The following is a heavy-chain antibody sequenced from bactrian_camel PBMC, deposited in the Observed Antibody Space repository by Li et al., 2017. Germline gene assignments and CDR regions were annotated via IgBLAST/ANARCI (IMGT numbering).Heavy chain of an antibody. J-gene: IGHJ4*01. V-gene: IGHV3-3*01. CDR1: RAIIGDSYC. CDR3: AADPRWLGLIGDYNY. Sequence: HVQLVESGGGSVQAGGSTRLSCATSRAIIGDSYCMAWFRQAPGKEREGVAVLDGGGSTSYADAVKGRFTISKDASKNTLYLQMDSLKPEDTAMYYCAADPRWLGLIGDYNYWGQGTQVTVS. D-gene: IGHD1*01. CDR2: LDGGGST.